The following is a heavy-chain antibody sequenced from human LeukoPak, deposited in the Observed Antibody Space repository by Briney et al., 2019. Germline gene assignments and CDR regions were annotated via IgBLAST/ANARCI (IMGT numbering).Heavy chain of an antibody. Sequence: PGGSLRLSYAASGFTFSSYAMTWVRQAPGKGLEWVSAISASGGSTYYVDSVKGRFTISRDFSKNTLFLQMNSLRAEDTAVYYCAKLTSGWFEDFWGQGTLVTVSS. CDR2: ISASGGST. CDR3: AKLTSGWFEDF. D-gene: IGHD6-19*01. CDR1: GFTFSSYA. V-gene: IGHV3-23*01. J-gene: IGHJ4*02.